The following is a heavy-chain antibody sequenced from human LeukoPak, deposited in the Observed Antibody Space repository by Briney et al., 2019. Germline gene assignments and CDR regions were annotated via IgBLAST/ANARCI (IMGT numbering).Heavy chain of an antibody. V-gene: IGHV4-59*01. D-gene: IGHD4-17*01. J-gene: IGHJ4*02. CDR1: GGSISSYY. CDR2: IHYSGNT. CDR3: ARSIHDYGDFYFDF. Sequence: SETLSLTCTVLGGSISSYYWNWIRQPPGKGLEWIGYIHYSGNTNYNPSLKSRVTISVDTSKNQFSLTLSSVTAADTAIYYCARSIHDYGDFYFDFWGQGTLVTVSS.